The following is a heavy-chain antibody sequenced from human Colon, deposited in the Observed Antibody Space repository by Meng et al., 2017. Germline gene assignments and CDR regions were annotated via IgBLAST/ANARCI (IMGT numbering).Heavy chain of an antibody. V-gene: IGHV5-51*01. J-gene: IGHJ4*02. CDR1: GFNFPSYL. Sequence: GESLKIPRQCSGFNFPSYLIGWVRQMPGKGPEWMGVVYCGDSDARYSPSFEGHVTMSVDRSIETAYLQWSSLKASDSAMYFCARAIPMAFSCYFDYWGQGTVVTVSS. CDR2: VYCGDSDA. D-gene: IGHD5-24*01. CDR3: ARAIPMAFSCYFDY.